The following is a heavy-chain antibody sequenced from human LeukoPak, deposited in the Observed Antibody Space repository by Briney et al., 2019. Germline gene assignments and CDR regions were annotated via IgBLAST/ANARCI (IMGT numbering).Heavy chain of an antibody. CDR1: GYTFTSYG. J-gene: IGHJ6*03. D-gene: IGHD4-23*01. V-gene: IGHV1-18*01. Sequence: ASVKVSCKASGYTFTSYGISWVRQAPGQGLEWRGWSSAYNGNTNYAQKLQGRVTMTTDTSTSTAYMELRSLRSDDTAVYYCARVARYGGNSGHYYYYYMDVWGKGTTVTISS. CDR2: SSAYNGNT. CDR3: ARVARYGGNSGHYYYYYMDV.